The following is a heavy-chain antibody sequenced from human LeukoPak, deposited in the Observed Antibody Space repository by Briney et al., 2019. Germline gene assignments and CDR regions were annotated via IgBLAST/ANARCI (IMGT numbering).Heavy chain of an antibody. V-gene: IGHV1-69*06. J-gene: IGHJ4*02. CDR2: IIPIFGTP. CDR3: ARHYYDSSGYYQNIDY. CDR1: GGTFSSNV. D-gene: IGHD3-22*01. Sequence: SVKVSCKTSGGTFSSNVISWVRQAPGQGLEWMGGIIPIFGTPNYAQKFQGRVTITADKSTSTAYMELSTLRFEDTAMYYCARHYYDSSGYYQNIDYWGQGTLVTVSS.